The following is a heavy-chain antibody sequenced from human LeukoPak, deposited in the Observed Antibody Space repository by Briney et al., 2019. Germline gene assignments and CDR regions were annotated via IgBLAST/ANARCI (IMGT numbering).Heavy chain of an antibody. J-gene: IGHJ1*01. CDR3: ARILSSSWYEYFHH. Sequence: GASVKVSSKASGGTFSNYAISWVRQVPGQGLEWMGAIIPIFGTANYAQKFQGRVTITADESTSTAYMELSSLRSEDTAVYYCARILSSSWYEYFHHWGQGTLVTVSS. D-gene: IGHD6-19*01. CDR2: IIPIFGTA. CDR1: GGTFSNYA. V-gene: IGHV1-69*13.